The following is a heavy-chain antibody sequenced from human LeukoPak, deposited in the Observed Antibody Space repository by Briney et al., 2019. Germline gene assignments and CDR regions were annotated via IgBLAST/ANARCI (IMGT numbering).Heavy chain of an antibody. D-gene: IGHD3-3*01. CDR2: ISAYNGNT. CDR1: GYTFTSYG. CDR3: ARGRPQPHYDFWSGSANGMDV. Sequence: ASVKVSCKASGYTFTSYGISWVRQAPGQGLEWMGWISAYNGNTNYAQKLQGRVTMTTDTSTSTAYMELRSLRSDDTAVYYCARGRPQPHYDFWSGSANGMDVWGQGTTVTVSS. J-gene: IGHJ6*02. V-gene: IGHV1-18*01.